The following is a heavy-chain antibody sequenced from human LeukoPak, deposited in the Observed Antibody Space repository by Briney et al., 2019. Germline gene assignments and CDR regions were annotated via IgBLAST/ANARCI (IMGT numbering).Heavy chain of an antibody. Sequence: GASVKVSCRVSGYTLTELSMLWVRQAPGKGLEWMGGFDPEDGETIYAQKFQGRVTMTEDTSTDTAYMELSSLRSEDTAVYYCATGGSYFVNYWGQGTLVTVSS. V-gene: IGHV1-24*01. D-gene: IGHD1-26*01. J-gene: IGHJ4*02. CDR2: FDPEDGET. CDR3: ATGGSYFVNY. CDR1: GYTLTELS.